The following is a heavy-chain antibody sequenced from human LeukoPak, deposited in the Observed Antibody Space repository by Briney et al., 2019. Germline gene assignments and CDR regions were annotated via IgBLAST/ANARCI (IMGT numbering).Heavy chain of an antibody. J-gene: IGHJ3*02. CDR3: ARYTAMVAFHAHGFDI. CDR1: GGSISSYY. V-gene: IGHV4-59*01. D-gene: IGHD5-18*01. CDR2: TYYSGST. Sequence: SETLSLTCTVSGGSISSYYWSWIRQPPGKGREWIGYTYYSGSTNYNPSLKSRVTISVDTSKNQFSLKLRSVTAADTAVYYCARYTAMVAFHAHGFDIWGKGTMVTVS.